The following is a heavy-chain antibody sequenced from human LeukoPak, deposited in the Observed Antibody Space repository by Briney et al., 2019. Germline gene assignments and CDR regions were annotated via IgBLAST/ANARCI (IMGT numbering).Heavy chain of an antibody. CDR3: ARLSGWFDY. CDR1: GFAVSSNY. D-gene: IGHD6-25*01. Sequence: GGSLRLSCAASGFAVSSNYMSWVRQAPGKGLEWVSVIYAGGVTYYTDSVKGRFTISRDNSKNTLYLQMNSLRAEDTAVYYCARLSGWFDYWGQGILVTVSS. J-gene: IGHJ4*02. V-gene: IGHV3-53*01. CDR2: IYAGGVT.